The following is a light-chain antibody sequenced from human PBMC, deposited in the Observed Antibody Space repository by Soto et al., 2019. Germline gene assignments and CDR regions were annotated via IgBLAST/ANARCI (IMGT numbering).Light chain of an antibody. V-gene: IGLV1-51*01. J-gene: IGLJ1*01. CDR1: SSNIGNNY. Sequence: QSVLTQPPSVSAAPGQKVTISCSGSSSNIGNNYVSWYQQLPGTAPKLLIYDNNKRPSGIPDRFSGSKSGTSATLGITGLPTGDEAAYYCGTSDSSLSAGVFGTGTKGTGL. CDR2: DNN. CDR3: GTSDSSLSAGV.